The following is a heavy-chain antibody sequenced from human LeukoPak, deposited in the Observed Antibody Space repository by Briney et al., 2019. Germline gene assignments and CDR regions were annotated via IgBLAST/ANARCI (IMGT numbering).Heavy chain of an antibody. CDR1: GFTFSSYW. J-gene: IGHJ4*02. V-gene: IGHV3-7*01. CDR2: IKQDGSEK. CDR3: ARDDDWNYEDY. Sequence: GGSLRLSCAASGFTFSSYWMSWVRQAPGKGLQWVANIKQDGSEKYYVDSVKGRFTISRDNAKKSLYLQMNSLRAEDTAVYYCARDDDWNYEDYWGQGTLVTVSS. D-gene: IGHD1-7*01.